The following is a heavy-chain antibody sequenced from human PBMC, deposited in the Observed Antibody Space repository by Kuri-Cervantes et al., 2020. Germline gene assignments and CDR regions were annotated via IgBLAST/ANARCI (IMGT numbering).Heavy chain of an antibody. CDR2: IYSGGST. CDR3: ARDLGYSYGFFGYYYGMDV. Sequence: GGSLRLSCAASGFTVSSNYMSWVRQAPGKGLEWVSVIYSGGSTYYADSVKGRFTISRANSKNTLYLQMNSLRAENTAVYYCARDLGYSYGFFGYYYGMDVWGQGTTVTVSS. V-gene: IGHV3-66*01. J-gene: IGHJ6*02. CDR1: GFTVSSNY. D-gene: IGHD5-18*01.